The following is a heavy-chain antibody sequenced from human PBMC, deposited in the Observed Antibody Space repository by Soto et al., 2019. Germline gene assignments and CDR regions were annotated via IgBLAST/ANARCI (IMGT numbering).Heavy chain of an antibody. Sequence: GESLKICCKGSGYSFTSYWISWVRQMPGKGLEWMGRIDPSDSYTNYSPSFQGHVTISADKSISTAYLQWSSLKASDTAMYYCAGISVEMATINYYYGMDVWGQGTTVTVSS. CDR3: AGISVEMATINYYYGMDV. CDR1: GYSFTSYW. CDR2: IDPSDSYT. V-gene: IGHV5-10-1*01. D-gene: IGHD5-12*01. J-gene: IGHJ6*02.